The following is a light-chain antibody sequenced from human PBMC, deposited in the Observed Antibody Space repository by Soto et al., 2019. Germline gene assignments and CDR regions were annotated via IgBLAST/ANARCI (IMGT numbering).Light chain of an antibody. CDR2: GAS. Sequence: EIVLTQSPGTLSLSPGERATLSCRASQSVSSSYLAWYQQKPGQAPRLLIYGASSRATGIPDRFSGSGSGTDFTLTISRLEPEDFAVYYCQHYGSSHQTFGQGTKVDIK. J-gene: IGKJ1*01. CDR3: QHYGSSHQT. CDR1: QSVSSSY. V-gene: IGKV3-20*01.